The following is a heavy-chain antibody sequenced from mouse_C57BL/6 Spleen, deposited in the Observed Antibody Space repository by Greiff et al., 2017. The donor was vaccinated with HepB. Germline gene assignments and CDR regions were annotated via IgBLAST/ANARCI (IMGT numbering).Heavy chain of an antibody. CDR2: ISSGSSTI. D-gene: IGHD1-1*01. CDR3: ARHYGSSYVAWFAY. J-gene: IGHJ3*01. CDR1: GFTFSDYG. Sequence: DVKLVESGGGLVKPGGSLKLSCAASGFTFSDYGMHWVRQAPEKGLEWVAYISSGSSTIYYADTVKGRFTISRDNAKNTLFLQMTSLRSEDTAMYYCARHYGSSYVAWFAYWGQGTLVTVSA. V-gene: IGHV5-17*01.